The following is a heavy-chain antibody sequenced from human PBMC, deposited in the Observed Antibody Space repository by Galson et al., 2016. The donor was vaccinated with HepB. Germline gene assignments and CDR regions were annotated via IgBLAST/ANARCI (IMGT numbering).Heavy chain of an antibody. V-gene: IGHV3-7*01. J-gene: IGHJ3*02. D-gene: IGHD3-3*01. Sequence: SLRLSCAASGFTFSNYWMGWVRQAPGKGLEWVANIKEDGTEKYYVESVKGRFTISRQNAKNSVYLQMNSLRAEDTAVYYCAREGDRRSGDAFDIWGQGTMVTVSS. CDR1: GFTFSNYW. CDR2: IKEDGTEK. CDR3: AREGDRRSGDAFDI.